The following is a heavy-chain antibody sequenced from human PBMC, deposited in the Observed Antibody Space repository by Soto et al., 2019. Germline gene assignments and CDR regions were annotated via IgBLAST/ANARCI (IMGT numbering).Heavy chain of an antibody. V-gene: IGHV3-7*04. CDR2: IKQDGSEK. J-gene: IGHJ4*02. Sequence: GGSLRLSCAASGFTFSSYWMSWVRQAPGKGLEWVANIKQDGSEKYYVDSVKGRFTISRDNAKNSLYLQMNSLRAEDTAVYYCAKEYCSGGSCYPLHFDYWGQGTLVTVSS. D-gene: IGHD2-15*01. CDR1: GFTFSSYW. CDR3: AKEYCSGGSCYPLHFDY.